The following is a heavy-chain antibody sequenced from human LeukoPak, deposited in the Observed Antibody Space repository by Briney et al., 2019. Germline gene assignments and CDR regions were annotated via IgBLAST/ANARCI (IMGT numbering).Heavy chain of an antibody. CDR2: IYYSGST. D-gene: IGHD4-17*01. CDR1: GGSISSGGYY. V-gene: IGHV4-31*03. CDR3: ARGRTTVAP. Sequence: PSETLSLTCTVSGGSISSGGYYWSWIRQHPGKGLEWTGYIYYSGSTYYNPSLKSRVTIAVDTSKSQFCEKRGSVYAAERAVLYCARGRTTVAPWVQGTLVTVSS. J-gene: IGHJ5*02.